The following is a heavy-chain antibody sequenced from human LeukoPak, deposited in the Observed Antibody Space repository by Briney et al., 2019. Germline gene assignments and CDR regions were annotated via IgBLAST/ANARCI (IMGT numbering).Heavy chain of an antibody. D-gene: IGHD1-26*01. J-gene: IGHJ3*02. CDR3: AKDLEWELPQPVGFDI. CDR1: GFTFSSYG. Sequence: PGGSLRLSCAASGFTFSSYGMHWVRQAPGKGLEWVAVISYDGSNKYYADSVRGRFTISRDNSKNTLYLQMNSLRAEDTAVYYCAKDLEWELPQPVGFDIWGQGTMVTVSS. V-gene: IGHV3-30*18. CDR2: ISYDGSNK.